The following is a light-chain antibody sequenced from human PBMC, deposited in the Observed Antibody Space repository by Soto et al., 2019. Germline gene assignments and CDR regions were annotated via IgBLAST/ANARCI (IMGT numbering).Light chain of an antibody. Sequence: EIVMTQSPATLSVSPGERATLSCRASQSISSNLAWYQQKPGQAPRLLIYDAATRATGLPARFSGSGSGTEFTRTISSLQSEDFAIYYCQQYNNWPRTFGQGTKVDIK. J-gene: IGKJ1*01. V-gene: IGKV3-15*01. CDR2: DAA. CDR3: QQYNNWPRT. CDR1: QSISSN.